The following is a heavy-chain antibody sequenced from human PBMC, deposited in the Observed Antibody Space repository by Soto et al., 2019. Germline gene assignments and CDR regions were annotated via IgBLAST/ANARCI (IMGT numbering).Heavy chain of an antibody. V-gene: IGHV3-30-3*01. CDR1: GFTFSSYA. D-gene: IGHD6-13*01. CDR2: ISYDGSNK. Sequence: GGSLRLSCAASGFTFSSYAMHWVRQAPGKGLEWVAVISYDGSNKYYADSVKGRFTISRDNSKNTLYLQMNSLRAEDTAVYYCARVRIAAALPYYFDYWGQGTLVTVSS. CDR3: ARVRIAAALPYYFDY. J-gene: IGHJ4*02.